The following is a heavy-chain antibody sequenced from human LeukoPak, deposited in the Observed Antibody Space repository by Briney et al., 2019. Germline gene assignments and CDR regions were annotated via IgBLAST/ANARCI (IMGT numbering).Heavy chain of an antibody. CDR1: GYTFTNFD. J-gene: IGHJ2*01. CDR2: MNPSSGDT. CDR3: TREHDKPTMHWYFSL. D-gene: IGHD1/OR15-1a*01. V-gene: IGHV1-8*01. Sequence: GASVKVSCKASGYTFTNFDINWVRQATGQGPEWMGWMNPSSGDTGIAQKFQGRLTLTRDTSLSTAYMELSHLTSEDTAIYFCTREHDKPTMHWYFSLWGRGSLVTVSS.